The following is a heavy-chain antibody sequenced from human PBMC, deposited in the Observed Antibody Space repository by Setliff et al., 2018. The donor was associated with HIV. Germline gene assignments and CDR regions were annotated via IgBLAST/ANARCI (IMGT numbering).Heavy chain of an antibody. D-gene: IGHD6-19*01. Sequence: SETLSLTCTVSGDSISSYSWNWIRQSPGGGLEWIGFIFSSGTTQYNPSVESRVTMSLDTSRDQFSLKLSSVTAADTAVYYCARSPRIGVAGEFEYWGQGTLVTVSS. J-gene: IGHJ4*02. CDR2: IFSSGTT. CDR1: GDSISSYS. V-gene: IGHV4-4*09. CDR3: ARSPRIGVAGEFEY.